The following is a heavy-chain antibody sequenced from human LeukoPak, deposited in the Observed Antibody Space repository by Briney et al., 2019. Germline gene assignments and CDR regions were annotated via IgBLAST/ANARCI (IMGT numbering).Heavy chain of an antibody. D-gene: IGHD4-17*01. CDR2: ISGAGGRT. J-gene: IGHJ5*02. CDR1: GFSLSTYA. CDR3: AKDRADNGDRLRFDP. Sequence: GGSLRLSCAASGFSLSTYAMSWVRQAPGKGPEWVSAISGAGGRTYYADPVKGRFTISRDNSKNTLYLQMDSLRAEDTAVYYCAKDRADNGDRLRFDPWGQGTLVTVSS. V-gene: IGHV3-23*01.